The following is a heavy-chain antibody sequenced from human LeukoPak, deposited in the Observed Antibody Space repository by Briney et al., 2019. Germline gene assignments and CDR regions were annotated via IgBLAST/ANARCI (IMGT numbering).Heavy chain of an antibody. CDR2: IVTIFGTA. Sequence: SVTVSCKASGGTFSSYTISWVRQAPGQGLGWMGGIVTIFGTANYAQKFQGRVTITTDESTSTAYMELSSLRSEDTAVYYCARGGVTIFGVVTPIDYWGQGTLVTVSS. CDR1: GGTFSSYT. D-gene: IGHD3-3*01. CDR3: ARGGVTIFGVVTPIDY. V-gene: IGHV1-69*05. J-gene: IGHJ4*02.